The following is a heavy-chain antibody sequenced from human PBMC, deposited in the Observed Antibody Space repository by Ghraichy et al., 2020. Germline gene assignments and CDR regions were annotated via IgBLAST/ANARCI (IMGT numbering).Heavy chain of an antibody. CDR2: ISGSGSAI. V-gene: IGHV3-48*01. CDR3: ARDFRTVSVVQPFDY. CDR1: GFTFSSYS. D-gene: IGHD3-22*01. J-gene: IGHJ4*02. Sequence: LSLTCAASGFTFSSYSMNWVRQSPGKGLEWVSYISGSGSAIYYADSVKGRFTISRDNGKNSLYLQMNSLRVEDSALYYCARDFRTVSVVQPFDYWVLGTLVTVFS.